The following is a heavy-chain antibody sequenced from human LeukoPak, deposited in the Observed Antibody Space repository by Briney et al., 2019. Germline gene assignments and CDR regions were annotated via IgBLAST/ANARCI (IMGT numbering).Heavy chain of an antibody. J-gene: IGHJ4*02. V-gene: IGHV3-48*03. Sequence: PGGSLRLSCAASGFTFSSYEMNWVRQAPGKGLEWVSYISSSGSTIYYADSVKGRFTISRDNAKNSLYLQMNSLRAEDTAVYYCERFLWFGEYYFDYWGQGTLVTVSS. D-gene: IGHD3-10*01. CDR2: ISSSGSTI. CDR3: ERFLWFGEYYFDY. CDR1: GFTFSSYE.